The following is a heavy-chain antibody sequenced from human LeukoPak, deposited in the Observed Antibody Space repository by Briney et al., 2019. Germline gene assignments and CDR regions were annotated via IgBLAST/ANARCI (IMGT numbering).Heavy chain of an antibody. CDR3: ARERHD. J-gene: IGHJ4*02. CDR2: ISYDGSNK. Sequence: PGGSLRLSCAASGFTFSSYAMHWVRQAPGKGLEWVAVISYDGSNKYYADSVKGRFTISRDNSKNTLYLQMNSLRAEDTAVYYCARERHDWGQGTLVTVSS. V-gene: IGHV3-30*04. CDR1: GFTFSSYA.